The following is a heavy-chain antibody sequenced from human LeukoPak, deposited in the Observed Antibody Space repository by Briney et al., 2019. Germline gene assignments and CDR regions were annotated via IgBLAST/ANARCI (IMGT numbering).Heavy chain of an antibody. J-gene: IGHJ5*02. V-gene: IGHV4-59*12. CDR2: IYYSGST. CDR1: GGSISSYY. CDR3: AREGDIVVS. Sequence: TSETLSLTCTVSGGSISSYYWSWIRQPPGKGLEWIGYIYYSGSTYYNPSLKSRVTISVDTSKNQFSLKLSSVTAADTAVYYCAREGDIVVSWGQGTLVTVSS. D-gene: IGHD2-2*01.